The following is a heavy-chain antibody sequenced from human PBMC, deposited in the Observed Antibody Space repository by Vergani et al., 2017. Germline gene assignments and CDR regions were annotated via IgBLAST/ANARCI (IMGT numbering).Heavy chain of an antibody. Sequence: QVQLVESGGGLVKPGGSLRLSCAASGFTFSDYYMSWIRQAPGKGLEWIGEINHSGSTNYNPSLKSRVTISVDTSKNQFSLKLSSVTAADTAVYYCARVTYALAAPLYYMDVWGKGTTVTVSS. CDR1: GFTFSDYY. CDR3: ARVTYALAAPLYYMDV. V-gene: IGHV4-34*01. J-gene: IGHJ6*03. CDR2: INHSGST. D-gene: IGHD2-8*01.